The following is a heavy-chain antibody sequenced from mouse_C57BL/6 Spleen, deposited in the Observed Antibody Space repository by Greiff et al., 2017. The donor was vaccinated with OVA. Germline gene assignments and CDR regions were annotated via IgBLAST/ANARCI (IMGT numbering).Heavy chain of an antibody. V-gene: IGHV5-6*01. CDR3: AREVVANHFDV. J-gene: IGHJ1*03. D-gene: IGHD1-1*01. CDR2: ISSGGSYT. CDR1: GFTFSSYG. Sequence: EVQRVESGGDLVKPGGSLKLSCAASGFTFSSYGMSWVRQTPDKRLEWVATISSGGSYTYYPDSVKGRFTISRDNAKNTLYLQMSSLKSEDTAMYYCAREVVANHFDVWGTGTTVTVSS.